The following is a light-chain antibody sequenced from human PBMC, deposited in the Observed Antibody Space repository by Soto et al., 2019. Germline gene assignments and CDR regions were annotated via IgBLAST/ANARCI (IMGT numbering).Light chain of an antibody. V-gene: IGKV1-27*01. CDR3: QKYKSAPFT. Sequence: DIQMTQSPSSLSASLGDRVTITCRASQGVSIYLAWYHQKPGKAPQLLIYGASTLQSGVPFRFSGSGSGTEFTLTISGLQPEDAGVYYCQKYKSAPFTFGPGTRLEIK. CDR2: GAS. J-gene: IGKJ3*01. CDR1: QGVSIY.